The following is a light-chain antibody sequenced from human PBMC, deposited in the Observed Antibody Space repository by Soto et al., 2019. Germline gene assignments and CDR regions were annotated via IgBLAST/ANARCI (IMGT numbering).Light chain of an antibody. CDR3: QQSFSIPRT. J-gene: IGKJ2*01. CDR1: QSISNY. CDR2: AAS. Sequence: DIQMTQSPSYLSASLGDIISLSCRASQSISNYLHWYQQKPGRAPTLVIFAASSVQTGLPSRFSANGSGTDFTLTIGPLQPEDFATYYCQQSFSIPRTFGRGTKLEIK. V-gene: IGKV1-39*01.